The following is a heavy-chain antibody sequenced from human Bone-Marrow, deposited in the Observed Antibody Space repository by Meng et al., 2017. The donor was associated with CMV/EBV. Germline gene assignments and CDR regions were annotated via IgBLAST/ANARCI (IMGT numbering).Heavy chain of an antibody. J-gene: IGHJ4*02. CDR3: ARHIDSGSYSGFDY. Sequence: SETLSLTCTVSGYSISSGYYWGWIRQPPGKGLEWIGSIYYSGSTYYNPSLKSRVTISVDTSKNQFSLKLSSVTAADTAVYYCARHIDSGSYSGFDYWGQGTLVTVSS. CDR1: GYSISSGYY. V-gene: IGHV4-38-2*02. CDR2: IYYSGST. D-gene: IGHD3-10*01.